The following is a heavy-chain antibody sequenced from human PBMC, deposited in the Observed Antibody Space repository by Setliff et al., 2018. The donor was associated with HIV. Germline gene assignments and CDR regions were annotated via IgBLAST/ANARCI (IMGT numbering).Heavy chain of an antibody. D-gene: IGHD3-16*01. CDR1: GFTFTNYA. J-gene: IGHJ4*02. CDR3: AKGSLGGRLDS. V-gene: IGHV3-23*01. Sequence: GGSLRLSCAVSGFTFTNYAMSWVRQAPGKGLQWVSTISGSGGNTNYADSVKGRFTISRDNSKNTLYLQMNNLRPEDTAVYYCAKGSLGGRLDSWGQGTLVTVSS. CDR2: ISGSGGNT.